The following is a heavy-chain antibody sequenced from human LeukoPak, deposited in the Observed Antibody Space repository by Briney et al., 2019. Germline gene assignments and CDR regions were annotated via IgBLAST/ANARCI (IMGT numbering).Heavy chain of an antibody. CDR2: IKQDGSDK. D-gene: IGHD3-22*01. CDR1: GFTFSNYW. Sequence: GGSLKLSCAASGFTFSNYWMTWVRQAPGKGLQWVANIKQDGSDKYYVDSVKGRFTISRDNAKNSLFLQMNSLRAEDTAVYYCARVSDVSSFYRAFDYWGQGTLVTVSS. J-gene: IGHJ4*02. CDR3: ARVSDVSSFYRAFDY. V-gene: IGHV3-7*01.